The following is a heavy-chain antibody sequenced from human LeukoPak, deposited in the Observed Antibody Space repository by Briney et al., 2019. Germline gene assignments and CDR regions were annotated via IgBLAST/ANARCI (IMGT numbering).Heavy chain of an antibody. CDR2: INHSGST. CDR1: GGSFSGYY. J-gene: IGHJ4*02. D-gene: IGHD2-2*02. CDR3: ARACTSSSCHNY. Sequence: PSETLSLTCAVYGGSFSGYYWTWIRQAPGKELEWIGEINHSGSTNYNPSLKSRVTLSVDTSKNQFSLKLSSGTAADTAVYYCARACTSSSCHNYWGQGTLVTVSS. V-gene: IGHV4-34*01.